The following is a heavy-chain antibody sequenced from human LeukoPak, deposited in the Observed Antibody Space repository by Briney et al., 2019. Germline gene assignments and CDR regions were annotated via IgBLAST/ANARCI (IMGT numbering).Heavy chain of an antibody. CDR2: IWYDGSNK. Sequence: PGGSLRLSCAASGFTFSSYGMHWVRQAPGKGLEWVAVIWYDGSNKYYADSVKGRFTISRDNSKNTLYLQMNSLRAEDTAVYYCAKDPGYSSGWPPYYYYYGMDVWGQGTTVTVSS. D-gene: IGHD6-19*01. CDR3: AKDPGYSSGWPPYYYYYGMDV. V-gene: IGHV3-30*02. J-gene: IGHJ6*02. CDR1: GFTFSSYG.